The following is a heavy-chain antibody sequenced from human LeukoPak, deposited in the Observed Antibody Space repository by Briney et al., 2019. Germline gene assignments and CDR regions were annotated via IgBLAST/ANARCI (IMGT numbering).Heavy chain of an antibody. CDR2: INPNSGGT. Sequence: GASVKVSCKASGYTFTGYYMHWVRQAPGQGLEWMGWINPNSGGTNYAQKFQGRVTMTRDTSISTAYMELSRLRSDDTAVYYCARDRSGSSWSNYYYYYMDVWGKGTTVTVSS. CDR1: GYTFTGYY. J-gene: IGHJ6*03. D-gene: IGHD6-13*01. CDR3: ARDRSGSSWSNYYYYYMDV. V-gene: IGHV1-2*02.